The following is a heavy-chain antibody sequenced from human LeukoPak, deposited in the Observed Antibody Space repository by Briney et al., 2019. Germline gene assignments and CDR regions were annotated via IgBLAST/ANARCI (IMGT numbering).Heavy chain of an antibody. CDR3: ARDSIAVAGTIFERHGGIDY. V-gene: IGHV3-21*04. CDR2: ISSSSSYI. CDR1: GFTFSSYS. D-gene: IGHD6-19*01. J-gene: IGHJ4*02. Sequence: PGGSLRLSCAASGFTFSSYSMNWVRQAPGKGLEWVSSISSSSSYIYYADSVKGRFTISRDNAKNSLYLQMNSLRAEDTAVYYCARDSIAVAGTIFERHGGIDYWGQGTLVTVSS.